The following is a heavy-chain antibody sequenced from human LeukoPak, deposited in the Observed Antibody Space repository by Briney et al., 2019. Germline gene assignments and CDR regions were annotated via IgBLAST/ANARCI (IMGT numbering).Heavy chain of an antibody. CDR3: ARTSTYFDWLSGFDY. J-gene: IGHJ4*02. CDR2: IYHSGST. V-gene: IGHV4-4*02. Sequence: SGTLSLTCAVSGGSISSSNWWSWVRQPPGKGLEWIGEIYHSGSTNYNPSLKSRVTISVDKSKNQFSLKLSSVTAADTAVYYCARTSTYFDWLSGFDYWGQGTLVTVSS. D-gene: IGHD3-9*01. CDR1: GGSISSSNW.